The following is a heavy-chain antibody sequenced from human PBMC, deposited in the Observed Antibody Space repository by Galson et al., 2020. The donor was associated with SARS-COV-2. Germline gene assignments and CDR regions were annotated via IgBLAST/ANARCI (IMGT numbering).Heavy chain of an antibody. J-gene: IGHJ3*02. CDR2: MNPNSGNT. CDR3: AGGSYYYDRSGYFWNDAFDI. V-gene: IGHV1-8*01. D-gene: IGHD3-22*01. Sequence: ASVKVSCKASGYTFTSYDINWVRQATGQGLEWMGWMNPNSGNTGYAQKFQGRVTMTRNTSISTAYMELSSLRSEDTAVYYCAGGSYYYDRSGYFWNDAFDIWGQGTMVTVSS. CDR1: GYTFTSYD.